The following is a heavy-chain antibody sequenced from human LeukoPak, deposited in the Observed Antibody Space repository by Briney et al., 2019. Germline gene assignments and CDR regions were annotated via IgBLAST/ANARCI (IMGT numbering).Heavy chain of an antibody. CDR1: GYTFTGYY. Sequence: ASVKVSFKASGYTFTGYYMHWVRQAPGQGLEWMGWINPNSGGTNYAQKFQGRVTMTRDTSISTAYMELSRLRSDDTAVYYCARASYGKLYYYDYWGQGTLVTVSS. D-gene: IGHD5-18*01. CDR3: ARASYGKLYYYDY. CDR2: INPNSGGT. J-gene: IGHJ4*02. V-gene: IGHV1-2*02.